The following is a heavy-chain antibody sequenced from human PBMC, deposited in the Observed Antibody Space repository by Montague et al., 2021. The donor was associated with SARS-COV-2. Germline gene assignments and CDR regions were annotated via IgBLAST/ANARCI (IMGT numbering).Heavy chain of an antibody. CDR1: GFSFSSFV. D-gene: IGHD2-15*01. CDR2: ITGRGSDT. CDR3: VKFGDCTGGSCYGFFDY. V-gene: IGHV3-23*01. Sequence: SLRLSCAASGFSFSSFVMSLVRQSPGKGLEWVSAITGRGSDTYYADSVTGRFTISRDNSKNTLYLQMNGLRDDDTAVYYCVKFGDCTGGSCYGFFDYWGQGALVTVSS. J-gene: IGHJ4*02.